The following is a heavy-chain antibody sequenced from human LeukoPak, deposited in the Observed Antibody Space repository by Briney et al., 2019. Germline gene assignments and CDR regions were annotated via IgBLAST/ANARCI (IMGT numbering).Heavy chain of an antibody. CDR1: GGSISSHY. V-gene: IGHV4-59*11. CDR3: ARFVEASSTLEMGFDP. D-gene: IGHD2-2*01. CDR2: IYYSGST. Sequence: SETLSLTCTVSGGSISSHYWSWIRQPPGKGLEWIGYIYYSGSTNYNPSLKSRVTISVDTSKNQFSLKLSSVTAADTAVYYCARFVEASSTLEMGFDPWGQGTLVTASS. J-gene: IGHJ5*02.